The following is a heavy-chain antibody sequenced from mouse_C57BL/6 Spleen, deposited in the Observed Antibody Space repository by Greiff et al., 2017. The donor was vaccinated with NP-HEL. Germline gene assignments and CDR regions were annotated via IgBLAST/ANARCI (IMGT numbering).Heavy chain of an antibody. V-gene: IGHV1-55*01. CDR2: IYPGSGST. Sequence: QVQLQQSGAELVKPGASVKMSCKASGYTFTSYWITWVKQRPGQGLEWIGDIYPGSGSTNYNEKFKSKATLTVDTSSSTAYMQLSSLTSEDSAVYYCARWDYYGSSDWYFDVWGTGTTVTVSS. CDR1: GYTFTSYW. J-gene: IGHJ1*03. D-gene: IGHD1-1*01. CDR3: ARWDYYGSSDWYFDV.